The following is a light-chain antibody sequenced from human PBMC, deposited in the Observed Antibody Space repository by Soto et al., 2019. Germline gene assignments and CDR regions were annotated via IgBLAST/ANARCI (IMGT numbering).Light chain of an antibody. J-gene: IGLJ2*01. Sequence: QSALTQPASVSGSPGQSITISCTGTSSDVGGYNYVSWYQQHPGKAPKLIIYDVGNRPSWVSNRFSGSKSGNTASLTISGLQAEDESDYYCSSYTSSSTAYVVFGGGTKLTVL. V-gene: IGLV2-14*01. CDR3: SSYTSSSTAYVV. CDR1: SSDVGGYNY. CDR2: DVG.